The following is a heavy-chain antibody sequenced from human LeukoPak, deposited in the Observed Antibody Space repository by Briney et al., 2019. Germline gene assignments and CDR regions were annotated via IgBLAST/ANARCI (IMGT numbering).Heavy chain of an antibody. D-gene: IGHD3-22*01. CDR2: ISYDGSNT. CDR3: VRDWYYYDSSGYYSGAEYFHH. V-gene: IGHV3-30-3*01. J-gene: IGHJ1*01. CDR1: GFTFSNYA. Sequence: PGGSLRLSCAASGFTFSNYAMHWVRQAPGKGLEWVAVISYDGSNTYYADSVKGRFTISRDNSKNTLYLQMNSLRAEDTSVYYCVRDWYYYDSSGYYSGAEYFHHWGQGTLVTVSS.